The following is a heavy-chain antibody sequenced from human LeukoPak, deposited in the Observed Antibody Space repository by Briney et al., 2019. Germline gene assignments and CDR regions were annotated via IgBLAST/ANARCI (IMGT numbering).Heavy chain of an antibody. CDR3: ARDPVRQFAVHFDY. J-gene: IGHJ4*02. CDR1: GFTFSSYW. V-gene: IGHV3-74*01. CDR2: INSDGSST. D-gene: IGHD5-24*01. Sequence: PGGSLRLSCAASGFTFSSYWMHWVRQAPGKGLVWVSRINSDGSSTSYADSVKGRFTISRDNAKNTLYLQMNSLRAEDTAAYYCARDPVRQFAVHFDYWGQGTLVTVSS.